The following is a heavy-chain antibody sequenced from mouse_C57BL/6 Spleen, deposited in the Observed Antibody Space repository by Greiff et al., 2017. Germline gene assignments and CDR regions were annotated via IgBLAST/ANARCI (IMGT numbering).Heavy chain of an antibody. V-gene: IGHV1-54*01. D-gene: IGHD1-1*01. CDR3: ARGVTTVVAKDYARDY. J-gene: IGHJ4*01. CDR2: INPGSGGT. Sequence: VQLQESGAELVRPGTSVKVSCKASGYAFTNYLIEWVKQRPGQGPEWIGVINPGSGGTNYNEKFKGKATLTADKSSSTAYMQLSSLTSEDSAVYFGARGVTTVVAKDYARDYWGQGTSVTVSS. CDR1: GYAFTNYL.